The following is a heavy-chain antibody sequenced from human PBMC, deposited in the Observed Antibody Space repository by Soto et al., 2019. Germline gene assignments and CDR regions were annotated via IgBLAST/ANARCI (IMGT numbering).Heavy chain of an antibody. CDR1: GFTFSSYA. Sequence: GGSLRLSCAASGFTFSSYAMHWVRQAPGKGLEWVAVISYDGSNKYYADSVKGRFTISRDNSKNTLYLQMNSLRAEDTAVYYCARDAYDGYSGYDPSEPFDYWGQGTLVTVSS. D-gene: IGHD5-12*01. V-gene: IGHV3-30-3*01. J-gene: IGHJ4*02. CDR2: ISYDGSNK. CDR3: ARDAYDGYSGYDPSEPFDY.